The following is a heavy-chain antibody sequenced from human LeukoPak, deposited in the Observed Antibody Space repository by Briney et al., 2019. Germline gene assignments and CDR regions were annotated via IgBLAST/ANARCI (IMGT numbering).Heavy chain of an antibody. Sequence: GGSLRLSCAASGFTFSSYWMSWVRQAPGKGLEWVANIKQDGSEKYYVDSVKGRFTISRDNAKNSLYLQMNSLRAEDTAVYYCARRIRSRWLLNDAFDIWGQGTMVTVSS. J-gene: IGHJ3*02. D-gene: IGHD3-22*01. CDR1: GFTFSSYW. V-gene: IGHV3-7*03. CDR3: ARRIRSRWLLNDAFDI. CDR2: IKQDGSEK.